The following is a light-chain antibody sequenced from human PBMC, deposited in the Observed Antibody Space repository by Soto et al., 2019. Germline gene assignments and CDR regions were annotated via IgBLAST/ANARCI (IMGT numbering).Light chain of an antibody. J-gene: IGKJ1*01. CDR2: LTS. CDR1: QSVSSSY. CDR3: HQRQSWPRT. V-gene: IGKV3D-20*02. Sequence: EIVLTHSPATLSLSPGERATLSCGASQSVSSSYLAWYQQKPGQAPRLLIYLTSNRATGIPARFSGSGSGTDFTLTISSLEPEDSAVYYCHQRQSWPRTFGQGTKVDIK.